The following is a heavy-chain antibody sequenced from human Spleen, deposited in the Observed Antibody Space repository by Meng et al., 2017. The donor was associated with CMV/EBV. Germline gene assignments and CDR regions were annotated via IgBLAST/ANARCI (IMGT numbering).Heavy chain of an antibody. Sequence: TVSGGSVSSDTYYWTWIRRSPGKGLEWSGYIHFSGSTNYNPSLKSRVTISVDTSKNQLSLRLRSVTAADTAVYYCARGSSFGNWFDPWGQGTLVTVSS. CDR3: ARGSSFGNWFDP. V-gene: IGHV4-61*01. CDR2: IHFSGST. J-gene: IGHJ5*02. D-gene: IGHD6-6*01. CDR1: GGSVSSDTYY.